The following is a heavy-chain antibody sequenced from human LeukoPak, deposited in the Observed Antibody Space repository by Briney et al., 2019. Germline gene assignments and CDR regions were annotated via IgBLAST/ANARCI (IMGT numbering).Heavy chain of an antibody. V-gene: IGHV4-59*01. CDR2: IYYSGST. CDR3: ARGQGWDLHAAFDI. D-gene: IGHD1-26*01. CDR1: GGSISSYY. Sequence: SETLSLTCTVSGGSISSYYWSWIRQPPGKGLEWIGYIYYSGSTNYNPSLKSRVTISVDTSKNQFSLKLSSVTAADTAVYYCARGQGWDLHAAFDIWGQGTMVTVSS. J-gene: IGHJ3*02.